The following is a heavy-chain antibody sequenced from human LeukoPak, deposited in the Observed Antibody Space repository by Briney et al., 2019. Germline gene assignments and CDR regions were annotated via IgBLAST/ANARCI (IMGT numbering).Heavy chain of an antibody. CDR1: GGSISSSTYY. J-gene: IGHJ4*02. D-gene: IGHD2-2*02. CDR3: ARQYTGIDY. CDR2: IYYSGST. V-gene: IGHV4-39*01. Sequence: SETLSLTCTVSGGSISSSTYYWGWIRQPPGEGLEWIGSIYYSGSTYYNPSLKSRVTTSVDTSNNQFSLKLSSVTASDTAVYYCARQYTGIDYWGQGTLVTVSS.